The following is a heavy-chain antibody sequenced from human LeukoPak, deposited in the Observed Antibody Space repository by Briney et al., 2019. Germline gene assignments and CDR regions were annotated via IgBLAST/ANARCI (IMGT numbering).Heavy chain of an antibody. CDR2: ISSSSSYI. J-gene: IGHJ4*02. CDR3: AKGNSSGWYPYYFDY. D-gene: IGHD6-19*01. CDR1: GFTFSSYS. V-gene: IGHV3-21*04. Sequence: GGSLRPSCAASGFTFSSYSMNWVRQAPGKGLEWVSSISSSSSYIYYADSVKGRFTISRDNAKNSLYLQMNSLRAEDTAVYYCAKGNSSGWYPYYFDYWGQGTLVTVSS.